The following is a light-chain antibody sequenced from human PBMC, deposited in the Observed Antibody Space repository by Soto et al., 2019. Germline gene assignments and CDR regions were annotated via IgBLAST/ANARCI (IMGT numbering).Light chain of an antibody. J-gene: IGKJ4*01. CDR3: QQVASFPLT. CDR1: RGISGY. Sequence: DIQMTQSPSSVSAFVGDRVTITCRASRGISGYLAWFQQKPGKASNLLIFDAVTLQSGVPSRFSGSGSGTEFALTINSLQSEDFATYYCQQVASFPLTVGGGTKVE. CDR2: DAV. V-gene: IGKV1-12*01.